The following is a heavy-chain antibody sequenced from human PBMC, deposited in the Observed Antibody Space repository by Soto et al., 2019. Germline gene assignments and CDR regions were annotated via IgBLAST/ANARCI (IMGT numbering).Heavy chain of an antibody. CDR2: IFYSGNS. CDR1: GGSIRGGDYY. J-gene: IGHJ4*02. V-gene: IGHV4-31*03. CDR3: ARLSSLYYNSDYGGYYFDY. D-gene: IGHD3-10*01. Sequence: QVQLQESGPGLVKPSQTLSLTCTVSGGSIRGGDYYWSWIRQHPGKGLEWIGYIFYSGNSFYNPSLKSGVTISVDTSKNQFSLQLSSVIAADTAIYYCARLSSLYYNSDYGGYYFDYWGQGTLVSVSS.